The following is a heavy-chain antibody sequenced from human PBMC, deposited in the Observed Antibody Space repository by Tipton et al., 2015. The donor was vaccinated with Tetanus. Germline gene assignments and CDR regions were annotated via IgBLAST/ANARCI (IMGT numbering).Heavy chain of an antibody. V-gene: IGHV3-30*18. CDR2: ISYDGSNK. Sequence: QLVQPGGGVVQPGRSLRLSCAASGFTFSSYGMHWVRQAPGKGLEWVAVISYDGSNKYYADSVKGRFTISRDNSKNTLYLQMNSLRAEDTAVYYCAKDDSDCTNGVCYYYYYYGMDVWGQGTTVTVSS. D-gene: IGHD2-8*01. CDR1: GFTFSSYG. CDR3: AKDDSDCTNGVCYYYYYYGMDV. J-gene: IGHJ6*02.